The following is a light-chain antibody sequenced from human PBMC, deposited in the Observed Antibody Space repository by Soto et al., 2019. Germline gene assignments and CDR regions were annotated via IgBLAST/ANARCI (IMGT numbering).Light chain of an antibody. J-gene: IGKJ1*01. V-gene: IGKV3-20*01. CDR3: QQYGSSPWT. Sequence: EIVLTQSPGTLSLSPGERATLSCRASQSVSSSYLAWYQQKPGQAPRLLIYGASSRATGIPDRFSGGGSGTDFTLTISRLELEDFEVYYCQQYGSSPWTLGQGTKVDIK. CDR1: QSVSSSY. CDR2: GAS.